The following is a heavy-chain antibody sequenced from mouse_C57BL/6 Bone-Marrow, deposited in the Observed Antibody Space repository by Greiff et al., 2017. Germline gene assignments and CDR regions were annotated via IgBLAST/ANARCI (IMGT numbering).Heavy chain of an antibody. CDR3: SRFLDGYYEYIDV. Sequence: EVQLQQSVAELVRPGASVKLSCTASGFNIKNTYMHWVKQRPEQGLEWIGRIDPANGNTKYAPKFQGKATITADTSSNTSYLQLSRLTSEDTAIYCCSRFLDGYYEYIDVWGTGTTVTVSS. CDR2: IDPANGNT. D-gene: IGHD2-3*01. V-gene: IGHV14-3*01. CDR1: GFNIKNTY. J-gene: IGHJ1*03.